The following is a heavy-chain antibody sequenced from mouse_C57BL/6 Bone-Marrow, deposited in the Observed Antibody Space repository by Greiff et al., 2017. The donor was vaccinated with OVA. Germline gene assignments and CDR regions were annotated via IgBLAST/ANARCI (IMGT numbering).Heavy chain of an antibody. D-gene: IGHD1-1*01. CDR3: ARVDYGSNY. Sequence: EVKLVESGGDLVKPGGSLKLSCAASGFTFSSYAMSWVRQTPEKRLEWVATISDGGSYTYYPDNVKGRFTISRDNAKNNLYLQMSHLKSEDTAMYYCARVDYGSNYWGQGTSVTVSS. CDR2: ISDGGSYT. V-gene: IGHV5-4*03. J-gene: IGHJ4*01. CDR1: GFTFSSYA.